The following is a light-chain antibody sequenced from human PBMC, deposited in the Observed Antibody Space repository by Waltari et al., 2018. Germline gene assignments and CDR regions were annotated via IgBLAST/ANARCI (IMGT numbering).Light chain of an antibody. Sequence: EIVLTQSPATLSLSPGERPPLSCRASQSVSSYLAWYQQKPGQAPRLLIYDASNRATGIPARFSGSGSGTDFTLTISSLEPEDFAVYYCQQRSNWQITFGQGTRLEIK. CDR3: QQRSNWQIT. CDR2: DAS. CDR1: QSVSSY. J-gene: IGKJ5*01. V-gene: IGKV3-11*01.